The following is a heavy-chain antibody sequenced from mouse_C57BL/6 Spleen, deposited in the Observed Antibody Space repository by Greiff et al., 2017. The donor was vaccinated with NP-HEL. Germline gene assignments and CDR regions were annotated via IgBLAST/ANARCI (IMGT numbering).Heavy chain of an antibody. CDR2: IDPETGGT. CDR1: GYTFTDYE. V-gene: IGHV1-15*01. Sequence: VQLQQSGAELVRPGASVTLSCKASGYTFTDYEMHWVKQTPVHGLEWIGAIDPETGGTAYNQKFKGKAILTADKSSSTAYMELRSLTSEDSAVYYCTYGYESLDYWGQGTTLTVSS. J-gene: IGHJ2*01. CDR3: TYGYESLDY. D-gene: IGHD2-2*01.